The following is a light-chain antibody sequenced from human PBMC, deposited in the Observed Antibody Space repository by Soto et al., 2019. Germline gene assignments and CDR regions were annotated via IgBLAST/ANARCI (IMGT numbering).Light chain of an antibody. V-gene: IGKV1-5*01. CDR1: QTISTW. CDR3: QQYTNTNNPWM. CDR2: DAS. J-gene: IGKJ1*01. Sequence: IQVPQTPPTLSASVGDRVTLPRRASQTISTWMAWYQQKPGKAPKLLVYDASTLQSGVASRFSGSGSGTEFTLIISGLQPDDSATYYCQQYTNTNNPWMLGQGTKVDIK.